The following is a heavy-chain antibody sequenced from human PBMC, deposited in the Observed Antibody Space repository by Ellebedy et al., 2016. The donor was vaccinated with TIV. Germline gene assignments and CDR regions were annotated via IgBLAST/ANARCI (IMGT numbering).Heavy chain of an antibody. D-gene: IGHD6-19*01. Sequence: AASMKVSCKASGYTFTGYYMHWVRQAPGQGLEWMGWINPNSGGTNYAQKFQGRVTMTRDTSISTAYMELSRLRSDDTAVYYCARDLGDIAVAGTGYWGQGSLVTVSS. V-gene: IGHV1-2*02. CDR1: GYTFTGYY. CDR3: ARDLGDIAVAGTGY. CDR2: INPNSGGT. J-gene: IGHJ4*02.